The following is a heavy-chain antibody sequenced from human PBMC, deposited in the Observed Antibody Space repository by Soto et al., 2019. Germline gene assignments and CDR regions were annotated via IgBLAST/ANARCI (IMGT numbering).Heavy chain of an antibody. CDR3: PRDKDRQQLGGNYYCGIDV. V-gene: IGHV1-69*12. CDR1: GGTFGNSA. D-gene: IGHD2-15*01. CDR2: IIPIFSTP. Sequence: QVQLVQSGAEVKKPGSSVTVSCKASGGTFGNSAISWVRQAPGQGLEWMGGIIPIFSTPDYAQKFQGRVTITADESTTRDYRELTSLKSQDTAVYYCPRDKDRQQLGGNYYCGIDVWGQRTTVTVSS. J-gene: IGHJ6*02.